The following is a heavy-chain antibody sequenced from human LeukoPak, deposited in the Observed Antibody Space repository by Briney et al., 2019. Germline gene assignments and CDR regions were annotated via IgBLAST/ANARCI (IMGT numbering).Heavy chain of an antibody. V-gene: IGHV3-48*04. CDR3: ARDRGSGWYYFDY. CDR2: ISFSVNTK. D-gene: IGHD6-19*01. J-gene: IGHJ4*02. CDR1: GFTFSDYS. Sequence: TGGSLRLSCAASGFTFSDYSMNWVRQAPGKGLEWVSYISFSVNTKYYGDSVKGRFTISRDNAKNSLYLQMNSLRAEDTAVYYCARDRGSGWYYFDYWGQGTLVTVSS.